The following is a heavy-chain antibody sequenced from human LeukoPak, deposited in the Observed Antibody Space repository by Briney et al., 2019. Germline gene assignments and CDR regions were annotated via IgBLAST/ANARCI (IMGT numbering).Heavy chain of an antibody. J-gene: IGHJ4*02. CDR3: TTDQDPSSGYEWVY. CDR2: IKSKTDGGTT. V-gene: IGHV3-15*01. D-gene: IGHD5-12*01. CDR1: GFTFSNAC. Sequence: GGSLRLSCAASGFTFSNACMSWVRQAPGKGLEWVGRIKSKTDGGTTDYAAPVKGRFTISRDDSRNTLYLQMNSLKTEDTAVYYCTTDQDPSSGYEWVYWGQGTLVTVSS.